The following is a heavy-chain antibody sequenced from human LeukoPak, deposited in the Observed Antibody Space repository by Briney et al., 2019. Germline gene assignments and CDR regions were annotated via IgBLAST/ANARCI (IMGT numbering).Heavy chain of an antibody. V-gene: IGHV3-7*01. CDR1: GFTFSSYW. CDR3: ARATLGYCSSTSCYTGSFDY. D-gene: IGHD2-2*02. CDR2: IKHDGSEK. Sequence: GGSLRLSCAASGFTFSSYWMSWVRQAPGKGLEWVANIKHDGSEKYYVDSVKGRFTISRDNAKNSLYLQMNSLRAEDTAVYYCARATLGYCSSTSCYTGSFDYWGQGTLVTVSS. J-gene: IGHJ4*02.